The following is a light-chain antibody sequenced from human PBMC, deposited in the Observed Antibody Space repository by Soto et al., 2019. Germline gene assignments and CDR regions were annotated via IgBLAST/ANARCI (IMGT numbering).Light chain of an antibody. J-gene: IGKJ4*01. CDR1: QSVNSN. CDR3: QQYNFWPPLT. V-gene: IGKV3-15*01. CDR2: DAS. Sequence: EIVMTQSPATLSVSAGERATLSCRASQSVNSNLAWYRQKPGQAPRLLISDASTRVTGVPARFSGSGSGTEFTLTISSLQSEDSGIYYCQQYNFWPPLTFGGGTKVEIK.